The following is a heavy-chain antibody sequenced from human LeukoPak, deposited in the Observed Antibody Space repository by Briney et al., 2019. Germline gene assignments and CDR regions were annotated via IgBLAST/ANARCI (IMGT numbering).Heavy chain of an antibody. J-gene: IGHJ4*02. CDR3: ARAMSTDLDY. CDR2: IYENGGTT. D-gene: IGHD3-22*01. V-gene: IGHV3-23*01. Sequence: PGGSLRLSCVGSGFTFRSHAMSWVRQAPEKGLEFVSGIYENGGTTYYADSVKGRFSISRDNSKNTLYLQMNSLRAEDTAVYYCARAMSTDLDYWGQGTLVTVSS. CDR1: GFTFRSHA.